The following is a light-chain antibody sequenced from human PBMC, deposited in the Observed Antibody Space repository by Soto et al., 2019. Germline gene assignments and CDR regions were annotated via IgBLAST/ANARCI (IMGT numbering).Light chain of an antibody. CDR1: QSISSW. V-gene: IGKV1-5*01. J-gene: IGKJ1*01. CDR3: QQYNSYSPWT. CDR2: DAS. Sequence: DIQMTQSPSTLSASVGDRVTITCRASQSISSWLAWYQQKPGKAPKLLIYDASSLESGVPSRFSGSGSVTEFTLTISSLQTDDFATYYCQQYNSYSPWTFGQGTKVEIK.